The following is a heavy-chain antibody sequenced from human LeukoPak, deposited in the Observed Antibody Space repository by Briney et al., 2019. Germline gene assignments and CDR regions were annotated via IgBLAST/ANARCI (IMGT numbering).Heavy chain of an antibody. V-gene: IGHV4-30-4*01. CDR1: GASITSDIFY. Sequence: PSETLSLTCTVSGASITSDIFYWNWIRQSPGKGLEWIGAIHNSRGTSYNPSLESRLTISVDPSENKFFLKMTSVTDVDTSTYYCGKVGGNTNSWGQGTLVTVSS. CDR2: IHNSRGT. CDR3: GKVGGNTNS. J-gene: IGHJ4*02. D-gene: IGHD4-23*01.